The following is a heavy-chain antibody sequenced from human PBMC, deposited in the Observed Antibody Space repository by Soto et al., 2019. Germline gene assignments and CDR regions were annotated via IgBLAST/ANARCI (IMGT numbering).Heavy chain of an antibody. Sequence: QVQLQESGPGLVKPSQTLSLTCTVSGGSISSGGYYWSWIRQHPGKGLEWIRYIFYSGSTYYNPSLKSHVTLSVDTSKNQFSLKLSSVTAADTAVYECASYQQSYAFDIWGQAKMVTLSS. CDR2: IFYSGST. J-gene: IGHJ3*02. D-gene: IGHD2-2*01. V-gene: IGHV4-31*01. CDR1: GGSISSGGYY. CDR3: ASYQQSYAFDI.